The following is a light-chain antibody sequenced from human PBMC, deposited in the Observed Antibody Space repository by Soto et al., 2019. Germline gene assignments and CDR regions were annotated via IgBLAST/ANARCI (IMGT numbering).Light chain of an antibody. V-gene: IGKV3-20*01. CDR1: QSVSSY. CDR2: GAS. CDR3: HQYGSSPAT. J-gene: IGKJ1*01. Sequence: EIVMTQSPATLSVSPGETATLSCRASQSVSSYLAWYQQRPGQAPRLLIYGASSRATGIPDRFSGSGSGTDFTLTISRLEPEDFAVYYCHQYGSSPATFGQGTKVDIK.